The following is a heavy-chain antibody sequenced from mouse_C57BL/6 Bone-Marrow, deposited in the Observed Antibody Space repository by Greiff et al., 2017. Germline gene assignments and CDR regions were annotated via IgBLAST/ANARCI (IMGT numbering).Heavy chain of an antibody. CDR1: GYTFTDYY. V-gene: IGHV1-26*01. CDR2: INPNNGGT. Sequence: VQLQQSGPELVKPGASVKISCKASGYTFTDYYMNWVKQSHGKSLEWIGDINPNNGGTSYNQKFKGKATLTVDKSSSTAYMGLRSLASEDSAVYYCAREGYFYAMDYWGQGTSVTVSS. CDR3: AREGYFYAMDY. J-gene: IGHJ4*01.